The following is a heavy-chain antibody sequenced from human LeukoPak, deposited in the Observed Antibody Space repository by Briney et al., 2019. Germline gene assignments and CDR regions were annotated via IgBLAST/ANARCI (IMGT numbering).Heavy chain of an antibody. V-gene: IGHV1-3*03. CDR2: INAGNGNT. CDR1: GYTFTSYA. CDR3: ARGSFPYCSGTSCLDAFDI. D-gene: IGHD2-2*01. J-gene: IGHJ3*02. Sequence: ASVKVSCKASGYTFTSYAMHWVRQAPGQRLEWMGWINAGNGNTKYSQEFQGRVTITRDTSASTAYMELSSLRSEDMAVYYCARGSFPYCSGTSCLDAFDIWGQGTMVTVSS.